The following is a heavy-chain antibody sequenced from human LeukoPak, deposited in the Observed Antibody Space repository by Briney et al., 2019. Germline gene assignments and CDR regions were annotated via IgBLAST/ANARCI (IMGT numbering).Heavy chain of an antibody. CDR1: GGSISSYY. D-gene: IGHD6-25*01. CDR3: ARQGGGFWYFDL. V-gene: IGHV4-59*08. Sequence: PSETLSLTCTVCGGSISSYYSSWIRQPPRKGLEWIGHIYYSRSTNYNPSLKSRVTISVNKSKNQFSLKLSSVTAADTAVYYCARQGGGFWYFDLWGRGTLVTVSS. CDR2: IYYSRST. J-gene: IGHJ2*01.